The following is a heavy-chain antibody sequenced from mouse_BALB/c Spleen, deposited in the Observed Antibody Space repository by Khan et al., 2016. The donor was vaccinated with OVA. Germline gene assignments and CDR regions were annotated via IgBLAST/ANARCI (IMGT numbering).Heavy chain of an antibody. CDR3: TRSYDSYYFDY. CDR2: IYPGISDT. CDR1: GYSFTSYW. V-gene: IGHV1-5*01. D-gene: IGHD2-4*01. J-gene: IGHJ2*01. Sequence: EVQLQQSGTVLARPGASVKMSCKASGYSFTSYWIHWVKLRPGQGLEWIGAIYPGISDTRYNQKFKGKAKLTAVTSASTAYMELSSLTNEDSAVFYCTRSYDSYYFDYWGQGTTLTVSS.